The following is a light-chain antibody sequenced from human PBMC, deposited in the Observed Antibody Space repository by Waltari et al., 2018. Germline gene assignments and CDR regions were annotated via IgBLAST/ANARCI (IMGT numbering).Light chain of an antibody. CDR1: QSLLHSNGYNY. V-gene: IGKV2-28*01. Sequence: DIVMTQSPLSLPVTPGESAPIPCRSSQSLLHSNGYNYLDWYLQKPGQSPHPLIYLGSNRASGVPDRFSGSASGTDFTLKISSVEAEDVGVYYCMQVLQTPYTFGQGTKLEI. CDR3: MQVLQTPYT. J-gene: IGKJ2*01. CDR2: LGS.